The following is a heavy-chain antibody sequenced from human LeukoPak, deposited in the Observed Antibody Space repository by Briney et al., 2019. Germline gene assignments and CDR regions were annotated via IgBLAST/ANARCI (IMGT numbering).Heavy chain of an antibody. CDR3: ARVGQGEWFFDL. CDR1: GFFFSNYW. V-gene: IGHV3-74*01. D-gene: IGHD1-26*01. J-gene: IGHJ2*01. Sequence: PGGSLRLSCAASGFFFSNYWMHWVRHAPGKGLVWVSRIKTDGSTITYADSVKGRFTISRDNAMNTLYLQMNSLGAEDTAVYYCARVGQGEWFFDLWGRGTLVTVSS. CDR2: IKTDGSTI.